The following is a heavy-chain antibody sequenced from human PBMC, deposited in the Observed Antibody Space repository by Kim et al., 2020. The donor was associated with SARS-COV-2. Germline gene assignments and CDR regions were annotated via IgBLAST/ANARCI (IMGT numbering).Heavy chain of an antibody. CDR2: ISRSADYT. Sequence: GGSLRLSCAASGFTFSTYAMSWVRQAPGKGLEWVSAISRSADYTYYADSVKGRFTISRDNSKNTVYLQVNSLRAEDTALYYCAKVPLWFGELSAPPLYSWGQGTLVTVSS. CDR3: AKVPLWFGELSAPPLYS. V-gene: IGHV3-23*01. J-gene: IGHJ4*02. D-gene: IGHD3-10*01. CDR1: GFTFSTYA.